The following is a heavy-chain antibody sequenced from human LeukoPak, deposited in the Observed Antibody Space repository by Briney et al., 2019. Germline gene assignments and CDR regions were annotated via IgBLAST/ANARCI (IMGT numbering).Heavy chain of an antibody. CDR1: GFTFSSYS. CDR2: ISSSSSTI. J-gene: IGHJ4*02. CDR3: ARGDGSGSYYNDLGFDY. Sequence: GGSLRLSCAASGFTFSSYSMNCVRQAPGKGLEWGSYISSSSSTIYYADSAEGRFTISRDNAKNSLYLQMNCLRAEDTAVYYCARGDGSGSYYNDLGFDYWGQGTLVTVSS. D-gene: IGHD3-10*01. V-gene: IGHV3-48*01.